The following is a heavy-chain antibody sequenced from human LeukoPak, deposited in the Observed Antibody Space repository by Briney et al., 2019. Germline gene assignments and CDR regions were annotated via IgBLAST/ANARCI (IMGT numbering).Heavy chain of an antibody. CDR2: IYYSGST. Sequence: SETLSLTCTVSGGSISSSSYYWGWIRQPPGKGLEWIGSIYYSGSTYYNPSLKSRVTISVDTSKNQFSLKLSSVTAADTAVYYCASLRKSYCSSTSCYYYYYYMDVWGKGTTVTVSS. V-gene: IGHV4-39*07. CDR3: ASLRKSYCSSTSCYYYYYYMDV. CDR1: GGSISSSSYY. J-gene: IGHJ6*03. D-gene: IGHD2-2*01.